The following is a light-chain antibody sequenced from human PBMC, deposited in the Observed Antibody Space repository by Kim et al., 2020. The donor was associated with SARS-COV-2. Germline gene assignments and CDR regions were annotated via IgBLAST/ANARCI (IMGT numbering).Light chain of an antibody. CDR1: SGHSSYA. CDR2: LNSDGSH. Sequence: QPVLTQSPSASASLGASVKLTCTLSSGHSSYAIAWHQQQPEKRPRYLMKLNSDGSHSKGDGIPDRFSGSSSGAERYLTISSLQSEDEADYYCQTWGTGIRVFGGGTKLTVL. J-gene: IGLJ3*02. V-gene: IGLV4-69*01. CDR3: QTWGTGIRV.